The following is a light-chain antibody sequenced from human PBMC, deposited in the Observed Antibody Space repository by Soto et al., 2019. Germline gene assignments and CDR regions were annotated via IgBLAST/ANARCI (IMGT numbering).Light chain of an antibody. Sequence: DIQMTHSPSSLSAFVGDRVTITCRASQSINSYLNWYQQRPGKAPKLLIYGASTLQTGVPSRFSGSGSETEFTLTISSLQAEDFATYFCQQSYSSPKTFGQGTKVEIK. V-gene: IGKV1-39*01. J-gene: IGKJ1*01. CDR2: GAS. CDR1: QSINSY. CDR3: QQSYSSPKT.